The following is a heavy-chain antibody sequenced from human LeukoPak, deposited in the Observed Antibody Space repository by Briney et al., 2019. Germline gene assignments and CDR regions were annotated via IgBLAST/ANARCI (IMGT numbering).Heavy chain of an antibody. D-gene: IGHD1-26*01. Sequence: KPSETLSLTCTVSGGSISSSSYYWSWIRQPPGKGLEWIGEINHSGSTNYNPSLKSRVTISVDTSKNQFSLKLSSVTAADTAVYYCARGSAGRSGSYSDFDYWGQGTLVTVSS. CDR3: ARGSAGRSGSYSDFDY. J-gene: IGHJ4*02. CDR1: GGSISSSSYY. CDR2: INHSGST. V-gene: IGHV4-39*07.